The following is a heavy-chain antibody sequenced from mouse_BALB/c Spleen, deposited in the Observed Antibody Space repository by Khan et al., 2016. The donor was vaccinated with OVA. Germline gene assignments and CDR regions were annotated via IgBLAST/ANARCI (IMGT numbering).Heavy chain of an antibody. CDR1: GYSITSGY. V-gene: IGHV3-8*02. J-gene: IGHJ1*01. Sequence: EVQLQQSGPSLVKPSQTLSLTCSVTGYSITSGYWNWILKFPGNKLEYMGYISHCGSTSYYPPLNSRISITPVTSSNQYFLLLNSVTTEDTATDYCGRYGGNYQVFDVWGAGTTVTVAS. D-gene: IGHD2-1*01. CDR3: GRYGGNYQVFDV. CDR2: ISHCGST.